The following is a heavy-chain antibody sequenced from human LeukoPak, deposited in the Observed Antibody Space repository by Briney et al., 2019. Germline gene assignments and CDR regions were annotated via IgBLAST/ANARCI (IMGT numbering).Heavy chain of an antibody. CDR1: GGSISSSNYD. J-gene: IGHJ4*02. V-gene: IGHV4-39*01. Sequence: PSETLSLTCTVSGGSISSSNYDWGWIRQPPGKRLEWIGNIYYSGSTYYKPSLKTRVTISVDTSKNQFSLKLTSVTAADTAVYYCARHASVDGNWPRPLDYWGQGSLVTVSS. D-gene: IGHD6-19*01. CDR3: ARHASVDGNWPRPLDY. CDR2: IYYSGST.